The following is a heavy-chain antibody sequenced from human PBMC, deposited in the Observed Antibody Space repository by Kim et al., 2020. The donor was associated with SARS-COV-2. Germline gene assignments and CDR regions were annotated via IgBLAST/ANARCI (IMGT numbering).Heavy chain of an antibody. V-gene: IGHV3-48*03. Sequence: GGSLRLSCAASGFTFSNFEMNWVRQAPGTGLEWISYIYNDGNTIYYADSVKGRFTISRDNAENSLSLQMNSLRAEDTAVYYCARKLAGTTYFDPWGQGTLVTVSS. CDR3: ARKLAGTTYFDP. CDR1: GFTFSNFE. D-gene: IGHD6-19*01. CDR2: IYNDGNTI. J-gene: IGHJ5*02.